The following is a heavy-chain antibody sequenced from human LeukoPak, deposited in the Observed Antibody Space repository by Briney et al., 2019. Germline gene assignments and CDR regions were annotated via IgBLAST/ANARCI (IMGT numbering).Heavy chain of an antibody. V-gene: IGHV1-69*04. D-gene: IGHD2-2*01. CDR1: GGTFSSYA. CDR2: IIPILGIA. Sequence: EASVKVSCKASGGTFSSYAISWVRQAPGQGLEWMGRIIPILGIANYAQKFQGRVTITADKSTTTAYMDLSRLTSEDPAVYYCARDGYCSSCSSYKYYYYGMDVWGQGTTVTVSS. J-gene: IGHJ6*02. CDR3: ARDGYCSSCSSYKYYYYGMDV.